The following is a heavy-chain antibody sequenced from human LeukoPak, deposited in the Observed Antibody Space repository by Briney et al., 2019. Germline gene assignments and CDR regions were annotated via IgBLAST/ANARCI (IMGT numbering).Heavy chain of an antibody. CDR2: ISSSGSTI. J-gene: IGHJ6*03. CDR3: ARGFEGAYYCYMDV. CDR1: GFTFSSYE. V-gene: IGHV3-48*03. Sequence: GGSLRLSCAASGFTFSSYEMNWVRQAPGKGLEWVSYISSSGSTIYYADSVKGRFTISRDNAKNSLYLQMNSLRAEDTAVYYCARGFEGAYYCYMDVWGKGTTVTVSS.